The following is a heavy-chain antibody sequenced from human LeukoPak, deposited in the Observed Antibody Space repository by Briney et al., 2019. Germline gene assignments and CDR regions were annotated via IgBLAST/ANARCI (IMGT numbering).Heavy chain of an antibody. CDR2: ISGTSNSYK. Sequence: GGSLRLSCAASGFTFSSYSLNWARPAPGKGLEWISSISGTSNSYKYYADSVKGRFTISRDDAKNSLYLQMNSLRAEDTAVYYCARPSINDYGDFGYWGQGTLVTVSS. CDR1: GFTFSSYS. D-gene: IGHD4-17*01. CDR3: ARPSINDYGDFGY. J-gene: IGHJ4*02. V-gene: IGHV3-21*01.